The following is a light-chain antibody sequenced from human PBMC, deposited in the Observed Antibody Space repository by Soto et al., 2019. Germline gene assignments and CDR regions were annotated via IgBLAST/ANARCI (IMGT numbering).Light chain of an antibody. V-gene: IGKV3-20*01. J-gene: IGKJ1*01. CDR2: GTS. Sequence: EIELTQSPGTLSLSPGERATLSCRASQSVSSSYLAWYQQKPGQAPRLLIYGTSSRATGIPDRFSGSGSGTDFTLTISRLEPEEFAVYYCQQYGSSRWTFGQGTKVEIK. CDR3: QQYGSSRWT. CDR1: QSVSSSY.